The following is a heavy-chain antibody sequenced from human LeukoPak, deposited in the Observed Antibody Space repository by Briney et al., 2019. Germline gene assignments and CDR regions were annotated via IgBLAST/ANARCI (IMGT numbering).Heavy chain of an antibody. CDR2: INSDGSTT. D-gene: IGHD1-26*01. Sequence: GGSLRLSCAASGFTFSSYWMHWVRQAPGKGLVWVSRINSDGSTTSYADSVKGRITTSRDNAKNTLYLQMNSLRAEDTAVYYCVGGSYYFDYWGQGTLVTVSS. V-gene: IGHV3-74*01. CDR3: VGGSYYFDY. J-gene: IGHJ4*02. CDR1: GFTFSSYW.